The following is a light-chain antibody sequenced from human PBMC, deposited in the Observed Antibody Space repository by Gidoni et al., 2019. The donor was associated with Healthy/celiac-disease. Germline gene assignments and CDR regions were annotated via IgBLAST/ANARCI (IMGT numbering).Light chain of an antibody. CDR3: QQYNSYPLT. CDR2: AAS. J-gene: IGKJ4*01. Sequence: DIQMTQSPSSLSASVRDRVTITCRASQGMSNYLAWFQQKPGKAPQSLIYAASSLHSGVPSKFSGSGSGTDFTLTISSLQPEDFATYYCQQYNSYPLTFGGGTKVEIK. CDR1: QGMSNY. V-gene: IGKV1-16*02.